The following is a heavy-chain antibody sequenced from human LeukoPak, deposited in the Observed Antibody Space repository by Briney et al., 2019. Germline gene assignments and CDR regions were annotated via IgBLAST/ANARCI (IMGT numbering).Heavy chain of an antibody. D-gene: IGHD4-11*01. CDR1: GFIVSSTY. CDR2: TYGGDSA. CDR3: ARGAYSPNPPFYYYFMDV. V-gene: IGHV3-53*01. J-gene: IGHJ6*03. Sequence: GGSLRLSCAASGFIVSSTYMSWARQAPGKGLDWDSLTYGGDSATYADSVKGRFTVSSDNLQNAVYLQMNSLRAEDTAVYYCARGAYSPNPPFYYYFMDVWGKGTMVTVSS.